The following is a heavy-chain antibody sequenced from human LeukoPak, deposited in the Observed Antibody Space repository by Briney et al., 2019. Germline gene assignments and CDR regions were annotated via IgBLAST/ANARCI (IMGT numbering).Heavy chain of an antibody. V-gene: IGHV3-72*01. Sequence: AGGSLRLSCAASGFIFSDHYMDWVRQAPGKGLEWVGRIRNKANGYTTEYATSVKGRFTISRDDSTNSLYPQMNSLKTEDTAVYFCARTFGDSWDTTYFDCWGQGTLVTVSS. CDR1: GFIFSDHY. CDR2: IRNKANGYTT. D-gene: IGHD3-16*01. CDR3: ARTFGDSWDTTYFDC. J-gene: IGHJ4*02.